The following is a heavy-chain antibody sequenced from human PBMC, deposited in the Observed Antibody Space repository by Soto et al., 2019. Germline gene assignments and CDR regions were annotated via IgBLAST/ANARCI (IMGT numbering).Heavy chain of an antibody. CDR1: GFTFSSYA. V-gene: IGHV3-23*01. Sequence: EVQLLESGGGLVQPGGSLRPSCAASGFTFSSYAMRWVRQAPVKGLEWVSAISGSGDSTYYADSVKGRFTISRDNSKNTLYLQMNSLRAEDTAVYYCARRGSGSYYDYWGQGTLVTVSS. D-gene: IGHD1-26*01. J-gene: IGHJ4*02. CDR3: ARRGSGSYYDY. CDR2: ISGSGDST.